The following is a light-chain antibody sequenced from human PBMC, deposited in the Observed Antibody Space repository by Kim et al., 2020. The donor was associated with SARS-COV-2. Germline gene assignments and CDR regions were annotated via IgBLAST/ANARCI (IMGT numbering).Light chain of an antibody. CDR3: QQRSDWPLP. Sequence: EIVLTQSPATLSLSPGERATLSCRASQSVGSYLAWYQQKPGQAPRLLIYDASKRAIGIPARFSGSGSGTDFTLTISSLEPEDFAVYYCQQRSDWPLPFGGGTKLEI. CDR1: QSVGSY. J-gene: IGKJ4*01. V-gene: IGKV3-11*01. CDR2: DAS.